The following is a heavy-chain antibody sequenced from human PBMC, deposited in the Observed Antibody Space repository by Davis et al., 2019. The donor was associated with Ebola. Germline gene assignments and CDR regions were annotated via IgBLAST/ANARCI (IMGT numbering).Heavy chain of an antibody. CDR2: INPNSGGT. J-gene: IGHJ3*02. V-gene: IGHV1-2*04. D-gene: IGHD6-13*01. CDR3: ARSGSSSWPDAFDI. CDR1: GYTFTGYY. Sequence: ASVKVSCKASGYTFTGYYMHWVRQAPGQGLEWMGWINPNSGGTNYAQKFQGWVTMTRDTSISTAYMELSRLRSDDTAVYYCARSGSSSWPDAFDIWGQGTMVTVSS.